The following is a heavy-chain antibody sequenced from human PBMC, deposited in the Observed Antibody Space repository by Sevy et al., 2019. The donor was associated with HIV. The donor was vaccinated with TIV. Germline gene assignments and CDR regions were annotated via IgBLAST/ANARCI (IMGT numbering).Heavy chain of an antibody. V-gene: IGHV1-69*13. J-gene: IGHJ6*02. Sequence: ASVKVSCKASGGTFSSYAISWVRQAPGQGLEWMGGIIPIFGTANYARKFQGRVTITAEESTRTAYMELSSLRAEDTAVYDCARVKSGIVVVPAAILGEGYYYYGMDVWGQGTTVTVSS. CDR3: ARVKSGIVVVPAAILGEGYYYYGMDV. CDR2: IIPIFGTA. D-gene: IGHD2-2*02. CDR1: GGTFSSYA.